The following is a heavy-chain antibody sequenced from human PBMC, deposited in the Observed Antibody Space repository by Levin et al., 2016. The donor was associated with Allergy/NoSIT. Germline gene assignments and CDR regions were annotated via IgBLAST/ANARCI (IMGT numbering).Heavy chain of an antibody. CDR2: ITPFNGNT. J-gene: IGHJ5*02. CDR3: ARYPHPPYVLYGSVNWFDP. Sequence: SVKVSCKASGYTFTYRYLHWVRQAPGQALEWMGWITPFNGNTNYAQKFQDRVTITRDRSMSTAYMELSSLRSEDTAMYYCARYPHPPYVLYGSVNWFDPWGQGTLVTVSS. D-gene: IGHD3-10*01. V-gene: IGHV1-45*02. CDR1: GYTFTYRY.